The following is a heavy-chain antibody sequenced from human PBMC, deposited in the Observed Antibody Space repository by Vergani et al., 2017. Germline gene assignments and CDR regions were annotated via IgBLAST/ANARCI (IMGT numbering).Heavy chain of an antibody. CDR1: GGSLSGYY. V-gene: IGHV4-59*01. CDR3: ARSIVSRNPPDYFDN. CDR2: VEDSGNF. J-gene: IGHJ4*02. D-gene: IGHD1-14*01. Sequence: QVQLQESGPGLVRPSETLSLTCTVSGGSLSGYYWNWIRQTPGEGLEWIGYVEDSGNFNYKPSLKTRVSMSSDTSNNQFSLMLSSVTVADTAVSYCARSIVSRNPPDYFDNLGQGTLVTVSS.